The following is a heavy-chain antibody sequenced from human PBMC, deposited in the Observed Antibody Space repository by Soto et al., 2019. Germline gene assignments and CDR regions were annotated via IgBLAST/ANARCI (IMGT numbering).Heavy chain of an antibody. J-gene: IGHJ6*02. Sequence: VGSLRLSCASSVFTFSSYWMSCVRHAPGKWLEWVANIKQDGSEKYYADSVKGRFTISRDNSKNTLYLQMNSLRAEDTAVYYCARDTGYNRSWYWYYGMEVLGQGTTVNVSS. CDR1: VFTFSSYW. CDR3: ARDTGYNRSWYWYYGMEV. CDR2: IKQDGSEK. D-gene: IGHD6-13*01. V-gene: IGHV3-7*01.